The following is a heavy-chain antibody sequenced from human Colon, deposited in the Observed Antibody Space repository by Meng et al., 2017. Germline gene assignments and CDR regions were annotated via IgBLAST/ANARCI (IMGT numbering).Heavy chain of an antibody. CDR1: GYMFSSYG. CDR3: AKDIYGDYAFDY. J-gene: IGHJ4*02. CDR2: ISGNNDKP. V-gene: IGHV1-18*01. Sequence: ASVKVSCKASGYMFSSYGIRWVRQAPGQGLEWMGWISGNNDKPNYVQKFQGRVTMTTDTSANTAYLELRSLRSDDTAMYYCAKDIYGDYAFDYWGQGTLVTVSS. D-gene: IGHD4-17*01.